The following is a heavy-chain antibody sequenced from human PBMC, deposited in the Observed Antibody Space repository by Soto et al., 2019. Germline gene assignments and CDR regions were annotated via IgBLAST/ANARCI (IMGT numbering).Heavy chain of an antibody. D-gene: IGHD3-3*01. CDR2: ISYDGSNK. V-gene: IGHV3-30*18. J-gene: IGHJ6*02. CDR1: GFTFRSCA. CDR3: AKDFWSSYYGGGGNYGMDV. Sequence: GGSLRLSCAASGFTFRSCAMHWVRQAPDKGLDWVAVISYDGSNKYYADSAKGRFTISRDNSKNTLYLQMNSLRAEDTAAYYCAKDFWSSYYGGGGNYGMDVWGQGTTVTVSS.